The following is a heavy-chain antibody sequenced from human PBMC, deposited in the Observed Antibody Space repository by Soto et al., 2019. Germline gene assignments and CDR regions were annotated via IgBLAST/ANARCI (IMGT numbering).Heavy chain of an antibody. V-gene: IGHV3-30*18. J-gene: IGHJ4*02. CDR2: ISSDGTTK. Sequence: QVQLVESGGGVVHPGRSLRLSCVASGIDLENYGIHWVRQAPGEGLEWVAVISSDGTTKSYIDSVRGRFTISRDNSRSTVIRKMNSLRREDTAMYYCVKDGGGVRYNYNIRGDSWGQGTQVTVSS. D-gene: IGHD5-18*01. CDR1: GIDLENYG. CDR3: VKDGGGVRYNYNIRGDS.